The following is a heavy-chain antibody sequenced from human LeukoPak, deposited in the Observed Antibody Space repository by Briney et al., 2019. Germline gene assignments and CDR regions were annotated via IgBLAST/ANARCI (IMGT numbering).Heavy chain of an antibody. V-gene: IGHV4-38-2*02. D-gene: IGHD4-17*01. CDR1: GYSISSGYY. CDR2: IYHDGNT. CDR3: ARVGGYGDYDYHEGDYFDY. Sequence: PSETLSLTCSVSGYSISSGYYWGSIRPSPGKGLEWIGNIYHDGNTYYNPSLKSRVTISVDTSKNQSSLKLSSVTAADTAVYYCARVGGYGDYDYHEGDYFDYWGQGTLVTVSS. J-gene: IGHJ4*02.